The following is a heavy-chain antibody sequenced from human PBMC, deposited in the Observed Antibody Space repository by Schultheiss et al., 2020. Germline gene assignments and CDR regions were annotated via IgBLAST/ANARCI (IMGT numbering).Heavy chain of an antibody. J-gene: IGHJ4*02. CDR3: AKDTGPTATVQWGPDC. D-gene: IGHD5-18*01. Sequence: GGSLRLSCAASGFTFSNYGMHWVRQAPGKGLEWVAIISHDGSNKYYTDSVKGRFTISRDNSRNTLDLQVNSLRAEDTAVYYCAKDTGPTATVQWGPDCWGQGTLVTVSS. CDR1: GFTFSNYG. CDR2: ISHDGSNK. V-gene: IGHV3-30*18.